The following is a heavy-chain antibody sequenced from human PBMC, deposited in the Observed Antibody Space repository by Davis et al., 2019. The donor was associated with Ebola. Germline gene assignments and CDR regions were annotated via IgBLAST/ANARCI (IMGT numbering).Heavy chain of an antibody. CDR1: GFTFSRYG. V-gene: IGHV3-23*01. Sequence: GESLKISCLASGFTFSRYGMHWVRQAPGKGLEWVSVMSYDSVSTYYADSVKGRFTISRDNSKNTLYLQMNSLRAEDTAVYYCAKVGSSVISGYYYSHMDVWGKGTTVTVSS. CDR2: MSYDSVST. D-gene: IGHD2-15*01. J-gene: IGHJ6*03. CDR3: AKVGSSVISGYYYSHMDV.